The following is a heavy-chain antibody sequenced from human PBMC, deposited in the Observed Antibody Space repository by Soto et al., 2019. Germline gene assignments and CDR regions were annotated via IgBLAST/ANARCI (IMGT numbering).Heavy chain of an antibody. D-gene: IGHD6-19*01. J-gene: IGHJ6*02. CDR1: GYTFTSYY. CDR2: MNPNSGNT. CDR3: ARGCRSSGYIREDYYDIEV. Sequence: ASVKVSCKASGYTFTSYYINWVRQATGQGLEWMGWMNPNSGNTGYAQKFQGGVTMTRNTSVSTAYMEPSSLRSEGTAVYYCARGCRSSGYIREDYYDIEVWHRVTTVTASS. V-gene: IGHV1-8*01.